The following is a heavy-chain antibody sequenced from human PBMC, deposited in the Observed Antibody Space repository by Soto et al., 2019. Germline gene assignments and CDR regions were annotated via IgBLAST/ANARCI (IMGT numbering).Heavy chain of an antibody. CDR1: GYTFTSYG. Sequence: ASVKVSCKASGYTFTSYGISWVRQAPGQGLEWMGWISAYNGNTNYAQKLQGRVTMTTDTSTSTAYMELRSLRSDDTAVYYCASEPGFLDTTRTDSASLGMGVCGPGSTVSVS. CDR3: ASEPGFLDTTRTDSASLGMGV. CDR2: ISAYNGNT. V-gene: IGHV1-18*01. J-gene: IGHJ6*01. D-gene: IGHD1-7*01.